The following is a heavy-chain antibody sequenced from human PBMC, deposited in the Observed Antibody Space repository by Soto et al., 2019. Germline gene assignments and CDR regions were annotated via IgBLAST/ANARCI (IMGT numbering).Heavy chain of an antibody. Sequence: SETLSLTCAVYGGSFSGYYWSWIRQPPGKGLEWIGEINHSGSTNYNPSLKSRVTISVDTSKNQFSLKLSSVTAADTAVYFCARGVYDPRYYYYYYMDVWGKGTTVTVSS. CDR3: ARGVYDPRYYYYYYMDV. D-gene: IGHD3-22*01. V-gene: IGHV4-34*01. CDR2: INHSGST. J-gene: IGHJ6*03. CDR1: GGSFSGYY.